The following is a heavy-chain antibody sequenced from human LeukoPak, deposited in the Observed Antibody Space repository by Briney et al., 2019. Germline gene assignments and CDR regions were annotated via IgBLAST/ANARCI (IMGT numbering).Heavy chain of an antibody. J-gene: IGHJ6*02. Sequence: AGGSLRLSCAASGSTFSNYAMSWVRQAPGKGLEWVSGIGKSDDGTHYADSVKGRFTVSRDNSKNTLYLQMNGLRAEDTAVYYCAKARSEVQAYFHGMDVWGQGTTVIVSS. V-gene: IGHV3-23*01. CDR2: IGKSDDGT. CDR1: GSTFSNYA. D-gene: IGHD1-1*01. CDR3: AKARSEVQAYFHGMDV.